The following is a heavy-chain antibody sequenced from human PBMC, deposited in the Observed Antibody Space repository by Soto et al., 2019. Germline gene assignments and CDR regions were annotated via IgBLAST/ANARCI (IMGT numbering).Heavy chain of an antibody. V-gene: IGHV4-4*07. J-gene: IGHJ5*02. Sequence: SENLSLTCSVSGGSVRTYYWSWIRQPAGKGLEWIGRIYSTGSGNYNPSLRSRVTMSVDTSSNQISLRLSSVTAADTAVYYCARDEYYDSNNWFDPWGQGTLVTVSS. CDR1: GGSVRTYY. D-gene: IGHD3-22*01. CDR2: IYSTGSG. CDR3: ARDEYYDSNNWFDP.